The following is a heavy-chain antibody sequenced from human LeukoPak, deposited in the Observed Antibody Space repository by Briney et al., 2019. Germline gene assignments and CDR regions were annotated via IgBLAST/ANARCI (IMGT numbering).Heavy chain of an antibody. Sequence: GESLKISCQGSGYSFTKYWIGWVRQRPGKGLEWMAIIYPGDSDTRYSPSFQGQVTISAGKSSNTVYLQWSSLQASDTAMYYCARRTFCSSTSCYYYFDHWGQGALVTVSS. CDR1: GYSFTKYW. J-gene: IGHJ4*02. CDR3: ARRTFCSSTSCYYYFDH. D-gene: IGHD2-2*01. CDR2: IYPGDSDT. V-gene: IGHV5-51*01.